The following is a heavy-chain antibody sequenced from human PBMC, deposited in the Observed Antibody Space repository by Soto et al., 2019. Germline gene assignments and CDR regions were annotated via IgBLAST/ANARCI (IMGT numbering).Heavy chain of an antibody. Sequence: EVQLVESGGGLVQPGGSLRLSCAASGFTFSSYWIHWVRQAPGKGLVWVSRINRDGSTTSYADSVKGRFTISRDNAKNTVYLQMSSLRAEDTAVYYCARVAYGDWGVVDSWGQGTLVTVSS. J-gene: IGHJ4*02. CDR2: INRDGSTT. CDR3: ARVAYGDWGVVDS. V-gene: IGHV3-74*01. CDR1: GFTFSSYW. D-gene: IGHD4-17*01.